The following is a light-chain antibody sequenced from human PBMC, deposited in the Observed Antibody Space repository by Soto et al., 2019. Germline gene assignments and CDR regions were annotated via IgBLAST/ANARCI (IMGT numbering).Light chain of an antibody. Sequence: EIVMTQSPASLSVSPGETATLSCRASQSISNSLAWYQQKPGQAPSLLIYGASTRATGIPARFSGSGSGTEFTLTISSLQSEDSALYYCQQYHNWPPRTFGQGTKLEIK. CDR3: QQYHNWPPRT. CDR1: QSISNS. CDR2: GAS. V-gene: IGKV3-15*01. J-gene: IGKJ2*01.